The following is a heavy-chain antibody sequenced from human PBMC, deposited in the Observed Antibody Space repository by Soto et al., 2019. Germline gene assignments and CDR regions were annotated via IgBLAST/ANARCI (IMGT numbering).Heavy chain of an antibody. CDR3: ARGLNYDILPGLDFYHPYKVMHV. CDR2: IIPIFGTA. Sequence: SVKVSCKASGGTFSSYAISWVRQAPGQGLEWMGGIIPIFGTANYAQKFQGRVTITADESTSTAYMELSSLRSEDTAVYYCARGLNYDILPGLDFYHPYKVMHVSGQRTTVTV. V-gene: IGHV1-69*13. CDR1: GGTFSSYA. D-gene: IGHD3-9*01. J-gene: IGHJ6*02.